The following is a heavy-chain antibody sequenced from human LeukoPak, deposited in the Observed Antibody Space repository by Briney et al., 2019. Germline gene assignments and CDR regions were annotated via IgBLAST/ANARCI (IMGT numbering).Heavy chain of an antibody. V-gene: IGHV1-46*01. Sequence: ASVKVSCKASGYTFTSYYMHWMRQAPGQGPEWMGIINPRGGSTDYSHKFQGRVTITADKSTSTAYMELSSLRSEDTAVYYCARDLGSYDSSGYPYSTFDYWGQGTLVTVSS. J-gene: IGHJ4*02. CDR3: ARDLGSYDSSGYPYSTFDY. CDR2: INPRGGST. CDR1: GYTFTSYY. D-gene: IGHD3-22*01.